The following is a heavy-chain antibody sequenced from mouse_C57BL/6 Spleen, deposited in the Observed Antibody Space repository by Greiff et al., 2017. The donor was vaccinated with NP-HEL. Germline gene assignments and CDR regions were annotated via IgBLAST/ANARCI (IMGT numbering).Heavy chain of an antibody. CDR2: IDPSDSYT. D-gene: IGHD2-5*01. V-gene: IGHV1-69*01. CDR3: AVYYSNSLYAMDY. Sequence: QVQLQQPGAELVMPGASVKLSCKASGYTFTSYWMHWVKQRPGQGLEWIGEIDPSDSYTNYNQKFKGKSTLTVDKSSSTAYMQFSSLTSEDSAVYYCAVYYSNSLYAMDYWGQGTSVTVSS. J-gene: IGHJ4*01. CDR1: GYTFTSYW.